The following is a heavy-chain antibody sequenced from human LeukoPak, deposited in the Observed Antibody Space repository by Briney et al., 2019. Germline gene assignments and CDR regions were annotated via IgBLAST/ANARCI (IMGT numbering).Heavy chain of an antibody. J-gene: IGHJ3*02. V-gene: IGHV4-61*02. CDR3: ARDSASYLDAFDI. D-gene: IGHD1-26*01. CDR1: GDSISSGDYY. CDR2: IYTSGST. Sequence: SETLSLTCTVSGDSISSGDYYWSWIRQPAGKGLEWIGRIYTSGSTNYNPSLKSRVTMSVDTSKNQFSLKLSSVTAADTAVYYCARDSASYLDAFDIWGQGTMVTVSS.